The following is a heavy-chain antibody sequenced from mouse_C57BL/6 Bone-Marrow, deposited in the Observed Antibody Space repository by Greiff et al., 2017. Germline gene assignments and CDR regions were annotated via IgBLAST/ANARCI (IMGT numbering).Heavy chain of an antibody. CDR2: IYPGSGST. CDR1: GYTFTGYW. Sequence: VQLQQPGAELVKPGASVKMSCKASGYTFTGYWLTWVKQRPGQGLEWIGDIYPGSGSTNYNEKFKSKATLTVDTSSRTAYMQLSSLTSEDSAVYYCARWPFAYWGQGTLVTVSA. J-gene: IGHJ3*01. V-gene: IGHV1-55*01. CDR3: ARWPFAY.